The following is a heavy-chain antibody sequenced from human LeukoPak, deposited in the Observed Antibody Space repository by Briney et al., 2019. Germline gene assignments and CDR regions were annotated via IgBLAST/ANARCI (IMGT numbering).Heavy chain of an antibody. Sequence: ASVKVSCKASGYTFTSYYMYWVRQAPGQGLEWMGWINPNTGGTHSAQKFQGRVTMIRDTSISTAYMELKRLSSDDTAVYFCAREGFCTGSKCPAEYWGQGTLVTVSS. CDR3: AREGFCTGSKCPAEY. CDR2: INPNTGGT. CDR1: GYTFTSYY. D-gene: IGHD2-8*02. J-gene: IGHJ4*02. V-gene: IGHV1-2*02.